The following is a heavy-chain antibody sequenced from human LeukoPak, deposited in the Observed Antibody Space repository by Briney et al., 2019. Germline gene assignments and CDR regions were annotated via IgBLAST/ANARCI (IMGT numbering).Heavy chain of an antibody. D-gene: IGHD1-26*01. Sequence: SETLSLTCTVSGGSISSSSYYWGWIRQPPGKGLEWIGSIYYSGSTYYNPSLKSRVTISVDTSKNQFSLKLSSVTAADTAVYYCARHRGPPKLIVGATWYYYYYMDVWGKGTTVTVSS. CDR1: GGSISSSSYY. V-gene: IGHV4-39*01. J-gene: IGHJ6*03. CDR2: IYYSGST. CDR3: ARHRGPPKLIVGATWYYYYYMDV.